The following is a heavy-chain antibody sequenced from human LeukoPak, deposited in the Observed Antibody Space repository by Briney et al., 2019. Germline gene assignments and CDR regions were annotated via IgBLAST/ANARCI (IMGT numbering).Heavy chain of an antibody. V-gene: IGHV3-23*01. J-gene: IGHJ4*02. CDR1: GFTFSSYG. CDR3: AREGPYCTNGVCYSRYYFDY. D-gene: IGHD2-8*01. CDR2: ISGSGGST. Sequence: PGGSLRLSCAASGFTFSSYGMSWVRQAPGKGLEWVSAISGSGGSTYYADSVKGRFTISRDNAKNSLYLQMNSLRAEDTAVYYCAREGPYCTNGVCYSRYYFDYWGQGTLVTVSS.